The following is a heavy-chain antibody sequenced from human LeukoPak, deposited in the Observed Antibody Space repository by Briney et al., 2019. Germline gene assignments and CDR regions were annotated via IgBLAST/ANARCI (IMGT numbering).Heavy chain of an antibody. CDR3: ARDNRTSIAAAGHYYYYYMDV. J-gene: IGHJ6*03. CDR1: GGSFSGYS. V-gene: IGHV4-4*07. Sequence: SETLSLTCAVYGGSFSGYSWSWIRQPAGKGLEWIGRIYTSGSTNYNPSLKSRVTISVDTSKNQFSLKLSSVTAADTAVYYCARDNRTSIAAAGHYYYYYMDVWGKGTTVTISS. CDR2: IYTSGST. D-gene: IGHD6-13*01.